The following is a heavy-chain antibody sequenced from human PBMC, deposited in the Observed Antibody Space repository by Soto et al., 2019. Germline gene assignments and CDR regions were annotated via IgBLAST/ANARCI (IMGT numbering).Heavy chain of an antibody. V-gene: IGHV4-59*08. J-gene: IGHJ5*02. D-gene: IGHD1-1*01. Sequence: QVQLQESGPGLVKSSGTLSLTCTVSGGSIKTYFWSWIRQPPGKGLELIGYIYYNGDTHYNTSLKSRLAMSVDTSKNQFTLNLNSVTAADSAIYYCARHFRTSDGRNRWFDPWGQGTLVAFSS. CDR1: GGSIKTYF. CDR3: ARHFRTSDGRNRWFDP. CDR2: IYYNGDT.